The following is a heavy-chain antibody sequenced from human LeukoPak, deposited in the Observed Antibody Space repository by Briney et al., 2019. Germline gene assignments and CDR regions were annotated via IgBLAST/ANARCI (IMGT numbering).Heavy chain of an antibody. CDR3: ARVRDGDYALAY. V-gene: IGHV4-59*01. J-gene: IGHJ4*02. CDR1: GGSISSYY. D-gene: IGHD4-17*01. Sequence: SETLSLTCTVSGGSISSYYWSWIRQPPGKGLEWIGYIYYSGSTNYNPSLKSRVTISVDTSKNQFSLKLSSVTAADAAVYYCARVRDGDYALAYWGQGTLVTVSS. CDR2: IYYSGST.